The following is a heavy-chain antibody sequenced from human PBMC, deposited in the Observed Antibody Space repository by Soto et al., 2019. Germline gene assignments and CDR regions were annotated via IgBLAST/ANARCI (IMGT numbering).Heavy chain of an antibody. CDR2: IYYSGST. CDR1: GGSISSYY. V-gene: IGHV4-59*01. CDR3: ARAPDYGDYFDY. J-gene: IGHJ4*02. D-gene: IGHD4-17*01. Sequence: SETLSLTCTVSGGSISSYYWSWIRQPPGKGLEWIGYIYYSGSTNYNPSLKGRVTISVDTSKNQFSLKLSSVTAADTAVYYCARAPDYGDYFDYWGQGTLVTVSS.